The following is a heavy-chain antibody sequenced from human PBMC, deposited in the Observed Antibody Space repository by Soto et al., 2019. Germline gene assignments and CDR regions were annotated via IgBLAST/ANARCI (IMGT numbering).Heavy chain of an antibody. D-gene: IGHD2-15*01. V-gene: IGHV1-69*06. CDR1: GGIASNYA. CDR2: IVPKFGTA. CDR3: AREMASGYSRTWFDP. Sequence: QEHLVQSGAEVKKPGSSVKVSCRASGGIASNYAISWVRQAPGQGLEWMGGIVPKFGTANYAQRLKGRVTISVDKSTNSVYMELTSLTSQDTAIYYCAREMASGYSRTWFDPWGQGTLVTVSS. J-gene: IGHJ5*02.